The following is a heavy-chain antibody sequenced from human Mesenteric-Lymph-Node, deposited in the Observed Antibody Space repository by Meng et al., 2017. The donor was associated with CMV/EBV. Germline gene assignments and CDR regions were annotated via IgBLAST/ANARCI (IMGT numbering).Heavy chain of an antibody. CDR2: ISWNSGSI. D-gene: IGHD5-12*01. CDR3: AKGGYSGYEGSLDY. V-gene: IGHV3-9*03. J-gene: IGHJ4*02. CDR1: GFTFDDYA. Sequence: GGSLRLSCAASGFTFDDYAMHWVRQAPGKGLEWVSGISWNSGSIGYADSVKGRFTISRDNAKNSLYLQMNSLRAEDMALYYCAKGGYSGYEGSLDYWGQGTLVTVSS.